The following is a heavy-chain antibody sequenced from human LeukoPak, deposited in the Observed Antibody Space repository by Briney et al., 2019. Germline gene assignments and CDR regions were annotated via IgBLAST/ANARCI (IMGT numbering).Heavy chain of an antibody. J-gene: IGHJ4*02. V-gene: IGHV4-38-2*02. Sequence: PSETLSLTCTVSGYSISSTYYWGWIRQPPGKGLEWIGSIYHSGSAYYNPSLESRVTISVDTSKNQFSLQLNSVTPEDTAVYYCARHIYYFDSWGQGTLVTVSS. CDR1: GYSISSTYY. CDR2: IYHSGSA. D-gene: IGHD2-21*01. CDR3: ARHIYYFDS.